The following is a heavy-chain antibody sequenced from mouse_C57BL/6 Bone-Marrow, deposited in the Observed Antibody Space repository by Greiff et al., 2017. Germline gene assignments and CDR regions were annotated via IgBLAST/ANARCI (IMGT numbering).Heavy chain of an antibody. CDR1: GYTFTSYW. D-gene: IGHD2-10*01. Sequence: QVQLQQPGAELVKPGASVTMSCKASGYTFTSYWITWVKQRPGQGLEWIGDIYPGSGSTNYTEKFKSEATLTVDTSSSTAYMQLSRLTSEDSAVYYGARPYYGNYWYFDVWGTGTTVTVSS. V-gene: IGHV1-55*01. CDR2: IYPGSGST. J-gene: IGHJ1*03. CDR3: ARPYYGNYWYFDV.